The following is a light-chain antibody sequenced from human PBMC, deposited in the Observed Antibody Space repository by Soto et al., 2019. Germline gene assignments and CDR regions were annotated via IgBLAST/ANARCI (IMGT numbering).Light chain of an antibody. CDR1: SSNIGSNT. V-gene: IGLV1-44*01. CDR2: SNN. J-gene: IGLJ2*01. CDR3: AAWEDSLHGVV. Sequence: QSVLTQPPSASGTPGQRVTISCSGSSSNIGSNTVNWYQQLPGTAPKLLIYSNNQRPSGIPDRFSGSTSGTSASLAISGLQSEDEADYYCAAWEDSLHGVVFGGGTKLTVL.